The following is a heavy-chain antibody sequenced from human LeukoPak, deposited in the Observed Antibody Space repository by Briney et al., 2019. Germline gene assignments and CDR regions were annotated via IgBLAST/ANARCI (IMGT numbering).Heavy chain of an antibody. CDR2: ISGSGGST. CDR3: AKRSDYYGSGGICDY. J-gene: IGHJ4*02. V-gene: IGHV3-23*01. D-gene: IGHD3-10*01. CDR1: GFTFSSYA. Sequence: SGGSLRLSCAASGFTFSSYAMSWVRQAPGKGLEWVSAISGSGGSTYYADSVKGRFTISRDNSKNTLYLQMSSLRAEDTAVYYCAKRSDYYGSGGICDYWGQGTLVTVSS.